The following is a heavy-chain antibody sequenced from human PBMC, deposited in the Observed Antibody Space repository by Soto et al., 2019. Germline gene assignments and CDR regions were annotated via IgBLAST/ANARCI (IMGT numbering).Heavy chain of an antibody. CDR2: IYPGDSDT. Sequence: GESLKISWKGSGYSFTSYWIGWVRQIPGKGLEWMGIIYPGDSDTRYSPSFQGQVTISANKSISTAYLQWSSLKASDTAMYYCARLIIAAAVYYFDYWGQGTLVTVSS. J-gene: IGHJ4*02. CDR3: ARLIIAAAVYYFDY. CDR1: GYSFTSYW. D-gene: IGHD6-13*01. V-gene: IGHV5-51*01.